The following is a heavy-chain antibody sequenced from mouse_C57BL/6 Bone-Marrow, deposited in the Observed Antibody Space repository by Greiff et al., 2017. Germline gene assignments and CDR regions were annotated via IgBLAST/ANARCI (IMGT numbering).Heavy chain of an antibody. Sequence: EVKVVESGGGLVKPGGSLKLSCAASGFTFSSYAMSWVRQTPEKRLEWVATISDGGSYTYYPDNVKGRFTISRDNAKNNLYLQMSHLKSEDTAMYYCARDRYYGSSYCYWYFDVWGTGTTVTVSS. J-gene: IGHJ1*03. CDR1: GFTFSSYA. CDR3: ARDRYYGSSYCYWYFDV. CDR2: ISDGGSYT. V-gene: IGHV5-4*01. D-gene: IGHD1-1*01.